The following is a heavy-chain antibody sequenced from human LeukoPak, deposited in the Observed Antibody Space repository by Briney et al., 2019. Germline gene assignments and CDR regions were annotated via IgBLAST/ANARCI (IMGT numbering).Heavy chain of an antibody. CDR2: IKQDGSEK. CDR1: GFTFSSYR. Sequence: GGSLRLSCAASGFTFSSYRMSWVRQAQGKGLEWVANIKQDGSEKYYVDSVRGRFTISRDTAKNSLYLQMNSLRAEDTAVYYCARDSGYSSSWYGGGSWFDPWGQGTLVTVSS. V-gene: IGHV3-7*01. CDR3: ARDSGYSSSWYGGGSWFDP. D-gene: IGHD6-13*01. J-gene: IGHJ5*02.